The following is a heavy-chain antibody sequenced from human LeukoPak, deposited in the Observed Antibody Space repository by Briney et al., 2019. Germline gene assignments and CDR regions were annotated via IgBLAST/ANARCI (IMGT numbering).Heavy chain of an antibody. J-gene: IGHJ5*02. Sequence: SETLSLTCAVYGGSFSGYYWSWIRQPPGKGLEWIGYIYYSGSTNYNPSLKSRVTISVDTSKNQFSLKLSSVTAADTAVYYCARDRGYCSGGSCYRWFDPWGQGTLVTVSS. D-gene: IGHD2-15*01. CDR1: GGSFSGYY. CDR3: ARDRGYCSGGSCYRWFDP. CDR2: IYYSGST. V-gene: IGHV4-59*01.